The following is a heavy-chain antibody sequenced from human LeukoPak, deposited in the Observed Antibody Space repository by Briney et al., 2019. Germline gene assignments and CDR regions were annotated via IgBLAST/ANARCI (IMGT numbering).Heavy chain of an antibody. CDR3: ARGRSGWYGWFDP. V-gene: IGHV4-34*01. CDR1: GGSFSGYY. J-gene: IGHJ5*02. Sequence: SETLSLTCAVYGGSFSGYYWSWIRQPPGKGLEWIGEINHSGSTNYNPSLKSRVTISVDTSKNQFSLKLSSVTAADTAVYYCARGRSGWYGWFDPWGQGTLVTVSS. CDR2: INHSGST. D-gene: IGHD6-19*01.